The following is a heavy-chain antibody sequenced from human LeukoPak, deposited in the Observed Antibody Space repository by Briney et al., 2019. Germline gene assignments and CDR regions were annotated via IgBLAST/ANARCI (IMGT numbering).Heavy chain of an antibody. J-gene: IGHJ4*02. V-gene: IGHV1-46*01. D-gene: IGHD6-13*01. CDR1: GYTFTSYY. CDR3: ARDLRVSSSPYYFDY. CDR2: INPSGGST. Sequence: GASVKVSCKASGYTFTSYYMHWVRQAPGQGLEWMGTINPSGGSTSYAQKFQGRVTMTRDTSTSTVYMELSSLRSEDTAVYYCARDLRVSSSPYYFDYWGQGTLVTVSS.